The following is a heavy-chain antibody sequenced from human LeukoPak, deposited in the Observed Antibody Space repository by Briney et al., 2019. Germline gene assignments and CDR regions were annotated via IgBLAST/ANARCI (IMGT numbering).Heavy chain of an antibody. D-gene: IGHD3-9*01. CDR3: ARLHYDILTGPDAFDI. CDR2: IYYSGST. J-gene: IGHJ3*02. V-gene: IGHV4-59*08. Sequence: SETLSLTCTVSGGSISSYYWSWIRQPPGKGLEWIGYIYYSGSTNYNPSLKSRVTISVDTSKNQFSLKLSSVTAADTAVYYCARLHYDILTGPDAFDIWGQGTMVTVSS. CDR1: GGSISSYY.